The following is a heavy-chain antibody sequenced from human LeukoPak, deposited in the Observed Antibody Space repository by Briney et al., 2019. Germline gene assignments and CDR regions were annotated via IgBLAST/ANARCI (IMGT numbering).Heavy chain of an antibody. CDR3: VSLGYSSSSVRY. Sequence: GGSLRLSCAASGFTFSRSAMHWVRQAPGKGLEWVAIISYDGGNKYYADSVKGRFTISRDNSKNTLYLQMNSLRAENTAVYFCVSLGYSSSSVRYWGQGTLVTVSS. D-gene: IGHD6-6*01. J-gene: IGHJ4*02. CDR1: GFTFSRSA. CDR2: ISYDGGNK. V-gene: IGHV3-30*04.